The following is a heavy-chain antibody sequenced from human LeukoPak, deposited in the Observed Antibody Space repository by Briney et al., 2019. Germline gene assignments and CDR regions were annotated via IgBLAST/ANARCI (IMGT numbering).Heavy chain of an antibody. CDR2: ISYDGSNK. Sequence: QTGGSLRLSCAASGFTFSSYGMHWVRQAPGKGLEWVAVISYDGSNKYYADSVKGRFTISRDNAKNSLYLQMNSLRAEDTAVYYCARANIVVVVAASQRDFDYWGQGTLVTVSS. J-gene: IGHJ4*02. CDR1: GFTFSSYG. CDR3: ARANIVVVVAASQRDFDY. D-gene: IGHD2-15*01. V-gene: IGHV3-30*03.